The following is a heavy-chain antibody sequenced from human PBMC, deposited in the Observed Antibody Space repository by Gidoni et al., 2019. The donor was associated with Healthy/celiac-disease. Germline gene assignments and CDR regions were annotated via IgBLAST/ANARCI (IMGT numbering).Heavy chain of an antibody. J-gene: IGHJ6*03. V-gene: IGHV3-33*01. Sequence: QVQLVESGGCVVQPGRALRLSCAESGFTFSSNGRHWVAQAPGKGREWVAFIWYDGSNKSYSDSVKGRFTISRENSTNTLYLQMTSLRAEDTAVYYCARRTRVGATKGPNPSYYYYMDVWGKGTTVTVSS. D-gene: IGHD1-26*01. CDR1: GFTFSSNG. CDR3: ARRTRVGATKGPNPSYYYYMDV. CDR2: IWYDGSNK.